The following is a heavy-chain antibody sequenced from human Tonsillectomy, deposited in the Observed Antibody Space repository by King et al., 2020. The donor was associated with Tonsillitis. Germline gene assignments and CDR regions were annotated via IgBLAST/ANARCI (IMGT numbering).Heavy chain of an antibody. V-gene: IGHV3-30*18. D-gene: IGHD3-10*02. CDR2: VSYDGSNK. CDR1: GFTFSSYG. Sequence: GQLVQSGGGVVQPGRSLRLSCAASGFTFSSYGMHWVRQAPGKGLEWVAVVSYDGSNKYYADSVKGRFTISRDNSKNTLYLQMNSLRAEDTAVYYCAKDLAYVHEPDLLFDYWGQGTLVTVSS. CDR3: AKDLAYVHEPDLLFDY. J-gene: IGHJ4*02.